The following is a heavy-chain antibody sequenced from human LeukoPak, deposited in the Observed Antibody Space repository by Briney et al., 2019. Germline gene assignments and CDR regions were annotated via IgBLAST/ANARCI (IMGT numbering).Heavy chain of an antibody. J-gene: IGHJ6*03. Sequence: GGSLRLSCAASGFTFSSYAMSWVRQAPGKGLEWVSAITGSGGSTHYAASVRGRFTISRDNSKSTLYLQMNSLRAEDTAVYYCTTDPLGVLRFLEWLPGGNYYYYYMDVWGKGTTVTVSS. V-gene: IGHV3-23*01. CDR2: ITGSGGST. CDR1: GFTFSSYA. CDR3: TTDPLGVLRFLEWLPGGNYYYYYMDV. D-gene: IGHD3-3*01.